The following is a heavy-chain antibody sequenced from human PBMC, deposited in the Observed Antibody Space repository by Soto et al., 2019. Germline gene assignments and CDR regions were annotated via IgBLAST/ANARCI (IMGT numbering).Heavy chain of an antibody. D-gene: IGHD1-26*01. J-gene: IGHJ6*02. Sequence: EVQLLESGGGLVQPGGSLRLSCAASGFSFTNYAVTWVRQAPGQGLEWVSAISGSGDGTYYADSVRGRFTISRDNSKSTVHLQMNSLRAEDTAVYFCAKRVKSGSTSVGNAMDVWGQGTTVTVSS. CDR2: ISGSGDGT. CDR1: GFSFTNYA. CDR3: AKRVKSGSTSVGNAMDV. V-gene: IGHV3-23*01.